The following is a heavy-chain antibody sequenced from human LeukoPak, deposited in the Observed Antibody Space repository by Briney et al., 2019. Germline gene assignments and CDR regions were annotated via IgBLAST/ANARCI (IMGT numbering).Heavy chain of an antibody. D-gene: IGHD3-10*01. CDR2: ISAYNGNT. V-gene: IGHV1-18*01. CDR3: ARVEIGYYGSGSYYKDPLLTVGV. CDR1: GYTFTSYG. J-gene: IGHJ6*04. Sequence: ASVKVSCKASGYTFTSYGISWVRQAPGQGLEWMGWISAYNGNTNYAQKLQGRVTMTTDTSTSTAYMELRSLRSDDTAVYYCARVEIGYYGSGSYYKDPLLTVGVWGKGTTVTVSS.